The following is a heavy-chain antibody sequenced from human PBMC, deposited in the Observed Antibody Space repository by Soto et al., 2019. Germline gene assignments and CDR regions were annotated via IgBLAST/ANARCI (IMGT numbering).Heavy chain of an antibody. CDR1: GFGFSSYG. CDR3: AREGVFGLVKIIPPDY. V-gene: IGHV3-30*03. J-gene: IGHJ4*02. Sequence: VQLLESGGGVAQPGRSLRLSCRASGFGFSSYGMLWVRQAPGKGPEWVAFISFDGSTQYYADSVRGRCTISRDNSENTLYLQRDTLRVEDTAMYYCAREGVFGLVKIIPPDYWGQGAQVTVSA. CDR2: ISFDGSTQ. D-gene: IGHD3-3*01.